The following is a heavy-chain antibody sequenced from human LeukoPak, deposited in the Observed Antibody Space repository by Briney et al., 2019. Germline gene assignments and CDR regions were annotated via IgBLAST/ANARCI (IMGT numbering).Heavy chain of an antibody. D-gene: IGHD6-13*01. CDR2: ISYDGSNK. Sequence: PGGSLRLSCAASGFTFSSYAMHWVRQAPGKGLEWVAVISYDGSNKYYADSVKGRFTISRDNSKNTLYLQMNSLRAEDTAVYYCVCSWYDYWGQGTLVTVSS. CDR3: VCSWYDY. J-gene: IGHJ4*02. V-gene: IGHV3-30-3*01. CDR1: GFTFSSYA.